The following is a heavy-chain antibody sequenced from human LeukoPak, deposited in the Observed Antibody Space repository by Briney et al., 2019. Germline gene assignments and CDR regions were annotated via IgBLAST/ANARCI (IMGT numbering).Heavy chain of an antibody. CDR1: GYRFTSYW. CDR3: ARLSLRAFDI. V-gene: IGHV5-10-1*01. CDR2: IDPSASYT. Sequence: GEPLQISCKGSGYRFTSYWINWVRQMPGKGLEWMGKIDPSASYTNYSPPFQGHVTISADKSISTAYLQWSSLKASDTAMYYCARLSLRAFDIWGQGTMVTVSS. J-gene: IGHJ3*02. D-gene: IGHD5/OR15-5a*01.